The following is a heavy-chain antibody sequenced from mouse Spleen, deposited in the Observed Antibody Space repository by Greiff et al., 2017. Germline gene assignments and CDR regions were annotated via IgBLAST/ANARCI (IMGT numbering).Heavy chain of an antibody. D-gene: IGHD2-14*01. J-gene: IGHJ3*01. V-gene: IGHV1-82*01. Sequence: QVQLQQSGPELVKPGASVKISCKASGYAFSSSWMNWVKQRPGKGLEWIGRIYPGDGDTNYNGKFKGKATLTADKSSSTAYMQLSSLTSEDSAVYFCARERYDVLAWFAYWGQGTLVTVSA. CDR3: ARERYDVLAWFAY. CDR1: GYAFSSSW. CDR2: IYPGDGDT.